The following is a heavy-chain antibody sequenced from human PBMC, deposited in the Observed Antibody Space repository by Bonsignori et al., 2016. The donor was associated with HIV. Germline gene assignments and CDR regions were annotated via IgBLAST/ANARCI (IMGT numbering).Heavy chain of an antibody. J-gene: IGHJ5*02. D-gene: IGHD2/OR15-2a*01. CDR2: ISGSGGST. V-gene: IGHV3-23*01. CDR1: GFTFSSYA. Sequence: GESLKISCAASGFTFSSYAMSWVRQAPGKGLEWVSAISGSGGSTYYADSVKGRFTISRDNSKNTLYLQMNSLRAEDTAVYYCANGGFYDPVYNWFDPWGQGTLVTVSS. CDR3: ANGGFYDPVYNWFDP.